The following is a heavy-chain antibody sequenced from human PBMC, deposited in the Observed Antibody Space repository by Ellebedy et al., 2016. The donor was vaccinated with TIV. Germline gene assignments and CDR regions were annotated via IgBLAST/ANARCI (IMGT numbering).Heavy chain of an antibody. V-gene: IGHV3-30*01. J-gene: IGHJ3*02. Sequence: GESLKISCAASGFTFSSFAMHWVRQAPGKGLEWVAGISFHGNDKHYADSVKGRFTISRDNSENMLYLQMNSLRAEDTAVYYCAREGGAAGTVAFDIWGQGTMVTVSS. D-gene: IGHD6-13*01. CDR3: AREGGAAGTVAFDI. CDR1: GFTFSSFA. CDR2: ISFHGNDK.